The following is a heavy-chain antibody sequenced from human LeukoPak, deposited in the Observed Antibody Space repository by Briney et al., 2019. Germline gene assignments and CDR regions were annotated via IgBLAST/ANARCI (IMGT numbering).Heavy chain of an antibody. CDR3: AKILTGTGPPMDV. Sequence: SETLSLTCTVSGGSISGYYWSWIRQPPGKGLGWIAYIYYNGIRNYNPSLKSRVIISVDSSKNQFSLKLTSVTAADTAVYYCAKILTGTGPPMDVWGQGTTVTVSS. J-gene: IGHJ6*02. V-gene: IGHV4-59*01. D-gene: IGHD1-20*01. CDR1: GGSISGYY. CDR2: IYYNGIR.